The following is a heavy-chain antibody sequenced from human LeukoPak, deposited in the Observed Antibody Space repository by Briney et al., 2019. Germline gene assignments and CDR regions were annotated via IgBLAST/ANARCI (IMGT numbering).Heavy chain of an antibody. CDR3: ARDRLPLRGVITKAFDP. CDR1: GFTFSSYW. D-gene: IGHD3-10*01. J-gene: IGHJ5*02. Sequence: GGSLRLSCAASGFTFSSYWMSWVRQAPGEGLEGVANIKQDGSEKYYVDSVKGRFTISRDNAKNSLYLQMNSLRAEDTAVYYCARDRLPLRGVITKAFDPWGQGTLVTVSS. V-gene: IGHV3-7*01. CDR2: IKQDGSEK.